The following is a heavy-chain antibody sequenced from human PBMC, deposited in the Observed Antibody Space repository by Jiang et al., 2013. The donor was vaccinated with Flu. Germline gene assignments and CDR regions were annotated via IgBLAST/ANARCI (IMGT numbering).Heavy chain of an antibody. J-gene: IGHJ4*02. CDR3: VKKGYDSSGFYSFFDY. CDR1: GFTFSTSA. V-gene: IGHV3-23*01. Sequence: PGGSLRPSCAASGFTFSTSAMSWVRQAPGKGLEWVSSISANGGSAYYADSVKGRFTIPRDTSKNKVYLQMNSLRAEDTAIYYCVKKGYDSSGFYSFFDYWGQGTLVTVSS. CDR2: ISANGGSA. D-gene: IGHD3-22*01.